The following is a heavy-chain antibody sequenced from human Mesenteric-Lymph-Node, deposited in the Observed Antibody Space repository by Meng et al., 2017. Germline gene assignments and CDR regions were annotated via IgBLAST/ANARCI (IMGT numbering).Heavy chain of an antibody. V-gene: IGHV1-18*01. CDR1: GYTFTSYG. J-gene: IGHJ4*02. CDR3: ATANIAVAGTPYFDY. D-gene: IGHD6-19*01. CDR2: ISAYNGNT. Sequence: ASVKVSCKASGYTFTSYGISWVRQAPGQGLEWMGWISAYNGNTNYAQKLQGRVTMTTDTSTSTAYMELRSLRSDDTAVYYCATANIAVAGTPYFDYWGQGTLVTVSS.